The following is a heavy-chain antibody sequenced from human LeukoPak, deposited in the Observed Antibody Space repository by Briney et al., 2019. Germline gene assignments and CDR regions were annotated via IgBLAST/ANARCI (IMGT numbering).Heavy chain of an antibody. Sequence: ATVKVSCKASGYTFTSYGISWVRQAPGQGLEWMGWISAYNGNTNYAQKLQGRVTMTTDTSTSTAYMELRSLRSDDTAVYYCARGGYSYGFSPNHNWFDPWGQGTLVTVSS. V-gene: IGHV1-18*01. CDR2: ISAYNGNT. D-gene: IGHD5-18*01. CDR3: ARGGYSYGFSPNHNWFDP. CDR1: GYTFTSYG. J-gene: IGHJ5*02.